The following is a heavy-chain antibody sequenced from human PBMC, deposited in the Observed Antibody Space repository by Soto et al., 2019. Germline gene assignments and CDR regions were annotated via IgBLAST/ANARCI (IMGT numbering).Heavy chain of an antibody. V-gene: IGHV1-69*02. CDR3: ARMGPENVVGSYYYYGMDV. D-gene: IGHD1-1*01. CDR2: IIPILGIA. J-gene: IGHJ6*02. CDR1: GGTFSSYT. Sequence: VQLVQSGAEVKKPGSSVKVSCKASGGTFSSYTISWVRQAPGQGLEWMGRIIPILGIANYAQKFQGRVTITADKYTSTAYMELSSLRSEDTAVYYCARMGPENVVGSYYYYGMDVWGQGTTVTVSS.